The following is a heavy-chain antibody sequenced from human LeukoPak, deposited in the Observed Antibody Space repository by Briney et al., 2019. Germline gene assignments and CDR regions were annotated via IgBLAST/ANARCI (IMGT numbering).Heavy chain of an antibody. CDR1: GFTFSSYW. V-gene: IGHV3-74*01. D-gene: IGHD6-13*01. J-gene: IGHJ4*02. Sequence: GGSLRLSCAASGFTFSSYWMHWVHQAPGKGLVWVSRINSDGSSTSYADSVKGRFTISRDNAKNTLFLQMNSLRAEDTAMYYCARDGGFIAEAGLDCWGQGTLVTVSS. CDR2: INSDGSST. CDR3: ARDGGFIAEAGLDC.